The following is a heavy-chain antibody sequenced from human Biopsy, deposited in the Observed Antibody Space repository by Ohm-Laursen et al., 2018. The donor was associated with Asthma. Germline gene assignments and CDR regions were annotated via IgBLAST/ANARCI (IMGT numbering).Heavy chain of an antibody. J-gene: IGHJ1*01. V-gene: IGHV3-7*01. CDR3: ARTFHFWSPYHAEHYQL. CDR1: GFDLRDYT. Sequence: SLRLSCTASGFDLRDYTMNWVRQVPGKGLEWVANIKHDGSEKNHVDSLKGRFTISRDNAKNSLYLQMNSLRAEDTAVYYCARTFHFWSPYHAEHYQLWGQGTLVTVSS. CDR2: IKHDGSEK. D-gene: IGHD3-3*02.